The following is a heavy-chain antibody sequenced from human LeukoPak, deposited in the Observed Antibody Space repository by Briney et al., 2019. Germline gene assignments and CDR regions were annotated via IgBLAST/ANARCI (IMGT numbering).Heavy chain of an antibody. V-gene: IGHV3-74*01. CDR2: ISSDGSGT. CDR3: ARGVDY. Sequence: PGGSLRLSCAASGFTFSSYSMNWVRQAPGKGLEWVSRISSDGSGTSFADSVKGRFTISRDNAKNTLYLQMNSLRAEDTAVYFCARGVDYWGQGTLVTVSS. CDR1: GFTFSSYS. J-gene: IGHJ4*02.